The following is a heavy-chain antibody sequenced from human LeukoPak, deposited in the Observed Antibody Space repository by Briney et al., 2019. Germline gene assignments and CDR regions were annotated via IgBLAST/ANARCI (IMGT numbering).Heavy chain of an antibody. Sequence: SETLSLTCTVSGGSISSGSYYWSWIRQPAGKGLEWIGRIYTSGSTNYNPSLKSRVTISVDTSKNQFSLKLSSVTAADTAVYYCARDPKQLVLANLNYYYYYMDVWGKGTTVTVSS. J-gene: IGHJ6*03. CDR3: ARDPKQLVLANLNYYYYYMDV. CDR1: GGSISSGSYY. V-gene: IGHV4-61*02. D-gene: IGHD6-6*01. CDR2: IYTSGST.